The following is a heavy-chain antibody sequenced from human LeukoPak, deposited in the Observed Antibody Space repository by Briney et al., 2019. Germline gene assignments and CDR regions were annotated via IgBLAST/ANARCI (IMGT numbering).Heavy chain of an antibody. J-gene: IGHJ4*02. CDR1: GCSFTSYW. CDR2: IYPDDSDT. D-gene: IGHD6-13*01. V-gene: IGHV5-51*01. CDR3: ARRGIAAAGSFDY. Sequence: GESLKISCKGSGCSFTSYWIGWVRQMPGKGLEWMGIIYPDDSDTRYSPSFQGQVTISADKSISTAYLQWSSLKASDTAMYYCARRGIAAAGSFDYWGQGTLVTVSS.